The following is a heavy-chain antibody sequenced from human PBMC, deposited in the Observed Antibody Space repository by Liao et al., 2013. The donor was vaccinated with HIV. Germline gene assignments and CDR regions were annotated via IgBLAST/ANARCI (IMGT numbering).Heavy chain of an antibody. CDR2: IYSSGSA. V-gene: IGHV4-4*07. Sequence: QVQLQESGPGLVKPSETLSLTCTVSGGSISSYYWSWIRQPAGKGLEWIGRIYSSGSANYNPSLKSRVTMSVDTSKNQFSLKLRSVTAADTAVYYCARVPHYDGSGYPLDLWGQGTVVTVSS. J-gene: IGHJ3*01. CDR1: GGSISSYY. CDR3: ARVPHYDGSGYPLDL. D-gene: IGHD3-22*01.